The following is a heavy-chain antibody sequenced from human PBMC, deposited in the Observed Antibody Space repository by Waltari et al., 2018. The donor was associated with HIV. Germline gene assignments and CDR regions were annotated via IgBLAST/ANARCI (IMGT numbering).Heavy chain of an antibody. D-gene: IGHD1-26*01. Sequence: QVHLVQSGAEMKKPGASVKVSCKASGYTFLSYGISWVRQAPGHGLEWMGWVSTYKSNTNHAQSLQGRVTRTTDTSTTTAYMELRSLTSDDTAVYYCARDGLRYSGTFYSDYWGQGTLVTVSS. CDR3: ARDGLRYSGTFYSDY. V-gene: IGHV1-18*01. J-gene: IGHJ4*02. CDR2: VSTYKSNT. CDR1: GYTFLSYG.